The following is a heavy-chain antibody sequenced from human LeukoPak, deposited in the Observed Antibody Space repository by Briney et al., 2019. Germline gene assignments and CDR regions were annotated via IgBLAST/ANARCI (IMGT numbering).Heavy chain of an antibody. D-gene: IGHD1-20*01. J-gene: IGHJ3*02. V-gene: IGHV3-53*01. Sequence: GGSLRLSCAASGFTVSSNYMSWVRQAPGKGLEWVSVIYSGGSTYYADSVKGRFTISRDNSKNTLYLQMNSLRAEDTAVCYCARDSLFNWNDGAFDIWGQGTMVTVSS. CDR3: ARDSLFNWNDGAFDI. CDR2: IYSGGST. CDR1: GFTVSSNY.